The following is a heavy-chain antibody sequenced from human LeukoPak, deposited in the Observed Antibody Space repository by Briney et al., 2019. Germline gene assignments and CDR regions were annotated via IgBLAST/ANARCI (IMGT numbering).Heavy chain of an antibody. J-gene: IGHJ4*02. D-gene: IGHD3-10*01. CDR3: AKDHYGTGTYFDF. V-gene: IGHV3-30*02. CDR2: MRFDGGID. Sequence: GGSLRLSCAASGFSFFSCGMHWVRQAPGKGLEWVSFMRFDGGIDYYGDSVKGRFTISRDNSKSTLSLQMNNLRAEDTAVYYCAKDHYGTGTYFDFWGQGTLVTVSS. CDR1: GFSFFSCG.